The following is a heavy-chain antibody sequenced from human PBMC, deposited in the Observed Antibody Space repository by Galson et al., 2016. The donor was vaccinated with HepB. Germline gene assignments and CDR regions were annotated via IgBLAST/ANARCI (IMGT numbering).Heavy chain of an antibody. V-gene: IGHV3-74*01. CDR1: GFTFSTSW. J-gene: IGHJ6*03. D-gene: IGHD6-13*01. CDR2: INSDGSTA. CDR3: ARDRGYSMDV. Sequence: SLRLSCAASGFTFSTSWMHWVRQAPGKGLLWVSHINSDGSTATYADSVKGRFTISRDNAKNTVYLQMNSLRADDTAVCYCARDRGYSMDVWGKGTTVTVSS.